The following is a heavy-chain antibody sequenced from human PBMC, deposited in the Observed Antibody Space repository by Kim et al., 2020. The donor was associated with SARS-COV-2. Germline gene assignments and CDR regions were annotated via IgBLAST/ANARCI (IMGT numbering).Heavy chain of an antibody. Sequence: GGSLRLSCAASGFTVSSNYMSWVRQAPGKGLEWVSVIYSGGSTYYADSVKGRFTISRHNSKNTLYLQMNSLRAEDTAVYYCVKWFGELLRPDYYYYGMDVWGQGTTVTVSS. D-gene: IGHD3-10*01. CDR1: GFTVSSNY. CDR3: VKWFGELLRPDYYYYGMDV. CDR2: IYSGGST. V-gene: IGHV3-53*04. J-gene: IGHJ6*02.